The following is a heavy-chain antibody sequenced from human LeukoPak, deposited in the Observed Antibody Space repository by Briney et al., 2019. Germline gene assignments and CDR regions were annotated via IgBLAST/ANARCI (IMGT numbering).Heavy chain of an antibody. J-gene: IGHJ4*02. CDR3: ARGPDSGSYSGDGY. D-gene: IGHD1-26*01. CDR2: ISAYKGNT. CDR1: GYTFTSYG. V-gene: IGHV1-18*01. Sequence: ASVKVSCKASGYTFTSYGISWVRQAPGQGLEWMGWISAYKGNTNYAQKLQGRVTMTTDTSTSTAYMELRSLRSDDTAVYYCARGPDSGSYSGDGYWGQGTLVTVSS.